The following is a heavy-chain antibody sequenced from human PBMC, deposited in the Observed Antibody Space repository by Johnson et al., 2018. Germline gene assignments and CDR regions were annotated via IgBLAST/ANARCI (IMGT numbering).Heavy chain of an antibody. J-gene: IGHJ4*02. Sequence: KGRFTISRDNSKNTLYLQMNSLRAEDTAVYYCARDIVMVFDSWGQGTLVTVSS. D-gene: IGHD3-16*01. V-gene: IGHV3-30*07. CDR3: ARDIVMVFDS.